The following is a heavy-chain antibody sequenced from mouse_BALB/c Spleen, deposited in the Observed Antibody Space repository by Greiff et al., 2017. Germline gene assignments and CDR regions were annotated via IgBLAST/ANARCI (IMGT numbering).Heavy chain of an antibody. V-gene: IGHV1-87*01. CDR3: ARWDYGFAY. J-gene: IGHJ3*01. D-gene: IGHD2-4*01. CDR2: IYPGDGDT. CDR1: GYTFTSYW. Sequence: QVQLQQSGAELARPGASVKLSCKASGYTFTSYWMQWVKQRPGQGLEWIGAIYPGDGDTRYTQKFKGKATLTADKSSSTAYMQLSSLASEDSAVYYCARWDYGFAYWGQGTLVTVSA.